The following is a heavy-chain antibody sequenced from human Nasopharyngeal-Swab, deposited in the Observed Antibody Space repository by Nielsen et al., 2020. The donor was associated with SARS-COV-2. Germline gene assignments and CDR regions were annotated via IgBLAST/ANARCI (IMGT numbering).Heavy chain of an antibody. J-gene: IGHJ4*02. Sequence: GESLKISCAASGFTFSSYAMSWVRQAPGKGLEWVSVICSGGSSTYYADSVKGRFTISRDNSKNTLYLQMNSLRAEDTAVYYCAKKAPGVGQLWYDYWGQGTLVTVSS. CDR2: ICSGGSST. CDR1: GFTFSSYA. D-gene: IGHD5-18*01. CDR3: AKKAPGVGQLWYDY. V-gene: IGHV3-23*03.